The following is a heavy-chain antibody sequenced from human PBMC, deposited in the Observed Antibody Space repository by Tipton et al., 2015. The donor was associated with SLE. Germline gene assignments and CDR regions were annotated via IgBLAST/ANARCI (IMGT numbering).Heavy chain of an antibody. Sequence: SGFTFSSYGMHWVRQAPGKGLEWVAVIWYDGSNKYYADSVKGRFTISRDNSKNTLYLQMNSLTAEDTAVYYCARDPFNYYHGLDIWGQGTMVTVSS. CDR1: GFTFSSYG. D-gene: IGHD3-10*01. CDR3: ARDPFNYYHGLDI. CDR2: IWYDGSNK. V-gene: IGHV3-33*01. J-gene: IGHJ3*02.